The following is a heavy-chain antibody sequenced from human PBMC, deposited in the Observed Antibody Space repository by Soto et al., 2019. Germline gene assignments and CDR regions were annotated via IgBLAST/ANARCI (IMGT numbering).Heavy chain of an antibody. CDR2: ISGSGGST. J-gene: IGHJ4*01. CDR1: GFTFSSYA. Sequence: PGGSLRLSCAASGFTFSSYAMGWVREAPGKGQEWVSTISGSGGSTFYADSVKGRFTMSRDNSENTLYLQMNSLRAEDTAVYFWPTFTGVVTSSFD. D-gene: IGHD3-22*01. V-gene: IGHV3-23*01. CDR3: PTFTGVVTSSFD.